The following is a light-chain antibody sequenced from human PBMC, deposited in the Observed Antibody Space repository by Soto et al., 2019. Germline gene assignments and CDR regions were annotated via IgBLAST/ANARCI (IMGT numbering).Light chain of an antibody. CDR1: QSVSSSY. V-gene: IGKV3-20*01. Sequence: EIVLTQSPGTLSLSPGERATLSCRASQSVSSSYLAWYQQNPGQAPRLPIYGAYSRATGNPDRFSGSGSETDFTLTISTLEPEDLALYYCQKYATFGPGTKVDIK. J-gene: IGKJ3*01. CDR3: QKYAT. CDR2: GAY.